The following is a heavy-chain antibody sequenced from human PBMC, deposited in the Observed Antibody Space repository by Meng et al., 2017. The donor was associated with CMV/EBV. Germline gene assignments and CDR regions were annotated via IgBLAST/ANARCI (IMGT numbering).Heavy chain of an antibody. D-gene: IGHD3-22*01. CDR2: IYTSGST. V-gene: IGHV4-4*07. CDR1: GGSIISYY. J-gene: IGHJ4*02. CDR3: ARGGLYYYDSSGHFDY. Sequence: VPRCVKPPVTRSPTCTLSGGSIISYYWSWIRQPAGEGLEWIVRIYTSGSTNYNPSLKSRVTMSVDTSKNQFSLKLSSVTAADTAVYYCARGGLYYYDSSGHFDYWGQGTLVTVSS.